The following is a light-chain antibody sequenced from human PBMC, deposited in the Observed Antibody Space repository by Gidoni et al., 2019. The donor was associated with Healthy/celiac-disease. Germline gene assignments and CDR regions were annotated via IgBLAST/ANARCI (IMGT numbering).Light chain of an antibody. V-gene: IGLV2-14*01. CDR3: SSYTSSSGVV. CDR1: SSDVGGYNY. Sequence: QSALTQPASVSGSPGQSITISCTGTSSDVGGYNYVSWYQQHPGKAPKLMLYDFSNRPSGVSNPFSGSKSGNTASLTISGLQAEDEADYYCSSYTSSSGVVFGGGTKLTVL. J-gene: IGLJ2*01. CDR2: DFS.